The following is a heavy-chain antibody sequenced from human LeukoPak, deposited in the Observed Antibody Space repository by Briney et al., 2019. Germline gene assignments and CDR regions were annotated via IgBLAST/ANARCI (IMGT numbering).Heavy chain of an antibody. D-gene: IGHD5-24*01. CDR2: ISAYNGNT. CDR1: GYTFTSYG. V-gene: IGHV1-18*01. Sequence: GASVKVSCKASGYTFTSYGISWVRQAPGQGLEWMGWISAYNGNTNYAQKLQGRVTMTTDTSTSTAYMELRSLRSDDTAVYYCARSDGFRSRNWFDPWGQGTLVTVSS. CDR3: ARSDGFRSRNWFDP. J-gene: IGHJ5*02.